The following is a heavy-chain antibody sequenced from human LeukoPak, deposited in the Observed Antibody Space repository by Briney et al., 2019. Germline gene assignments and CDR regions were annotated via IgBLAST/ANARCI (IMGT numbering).Heavy chain of an antibody. CDR2: IGTRTSTI. V-gene: IGHV3-48*02. CDR3: ARDHAYAFDI. CDR1: GFTFSSYS. J-gene: IGHJ3*02. Sequence: GGSLRLSCAASGFTFSSYSMNWVRQAPGKGLEWVLYIGTRTSTIYYEDSVKGRFTISRDNARNSLYLQMDGLRDEDTAVYFCARDHAYAFDIWGQGTMVTVSS.